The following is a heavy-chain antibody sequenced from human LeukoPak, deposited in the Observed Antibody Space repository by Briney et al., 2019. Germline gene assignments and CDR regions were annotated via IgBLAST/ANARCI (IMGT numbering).Heavy chain of an antibody. CDR2: IWYDGSTK. CDR1: GFTFSSYG. V-gene: IGHV3-33*06. D-gene: IGHD5-12*01. CDR3: AKDQGPHSGYDFQYYYYYGMDV. Sequence: GGSLRLSCAASGFTFSSYGMHWVRQAPGKGLEWVAVIWYDGSTKYYADSVKGRFIISRDNSKNTLYLQMNSLRAEDTAVYYCAKDQGPHSGYDFQYYYYYGMDVWGQGTTVTVSS. J-gene: IGHJ6*02.